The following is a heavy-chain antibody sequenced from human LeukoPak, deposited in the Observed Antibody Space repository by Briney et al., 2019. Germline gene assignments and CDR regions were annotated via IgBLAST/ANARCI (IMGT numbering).Heavy chain of an antibody. CDR2: ISWNSGSI. V-gene: IGHV3-9*01. CDR3: ARGMVRGVLGNGMDV. CDR1: GFTFDDYA. D-gene: IGHD3-10*01. Sequence: GGSLRLSCAASGFTFDDYAMHWVRQAPGKGLEWVSGISWNSGSIGYADSVKGRFTISRDNAKNSLYLQMNSLRAEDTAVYYCARGMVRGVLGNGMDVWGQGTTVTVSS. J-gene: IGHJ6*02.